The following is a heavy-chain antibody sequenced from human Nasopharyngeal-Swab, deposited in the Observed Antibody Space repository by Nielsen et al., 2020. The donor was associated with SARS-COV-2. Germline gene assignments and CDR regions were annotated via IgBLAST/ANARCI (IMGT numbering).Heavy chain of an antibody. CDR1: GFTFSSYS. D-gene: IGHD3-10*01. CDR2: ISSSSSYI. CDR3: ARGASDYGLGSYFAEDYYYYGMDV. Sequence: GGSLRLSCAASGFTFSSYSMNWVRQAPGKGLEWVSSISSSSSYIYYADSVKGRFTISRDNAKNSLYLQMNSLRAEDTAVYYCARGASDYGLGSYFAEDYYYYGMDVWGQGTTVTVSS. J-gene: IGHJ6*02. V-gene: IGHV3-21*01.